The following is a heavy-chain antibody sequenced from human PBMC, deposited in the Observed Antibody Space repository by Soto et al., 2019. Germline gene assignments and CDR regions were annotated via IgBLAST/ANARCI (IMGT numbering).Heavy chain of an antibody. CDR1: GGSISSSSYY. D-gene: IGHD6-19*01. J-gene: IGHJ4*02. Sequence: ETLSLTCTVSGGSISSSSYYWGWIRQPPGKGLEWIGSIYYSGSTYYNPSLKSRVTISVDTSKNQFSLKLSSVTAADTAVYYCASPVPYSSGWYRDPYYFDYWGQGTLVTVSS. CDR3: ASPVPYSSGWYRDPYYFDY. V-gene: IGHV4-39*01. CDR2: IYYSGST.